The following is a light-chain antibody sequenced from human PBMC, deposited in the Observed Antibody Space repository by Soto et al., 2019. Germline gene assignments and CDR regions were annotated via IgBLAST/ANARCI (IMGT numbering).Light chain of an antibody. CDR2: GAS. CDR3: QQHGTSPI. V-gene: IGKV3-20*01. CDR1: QAVSSIL. Sequence: EVVLTQSPGTLSLSPGERATLSCRASQAVSSILLAWYQQKPCQAPRLIIYGASSRAAGIPDRFSGSGSGTDLPLTVSRVEPEEFAVYYCQQHGTSPIFGGGTPGEIK. J-gene: IGKJ4*01.